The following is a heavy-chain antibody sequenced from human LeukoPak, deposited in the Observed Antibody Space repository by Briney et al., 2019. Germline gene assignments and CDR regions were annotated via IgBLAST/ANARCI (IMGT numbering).Heavy chain of an antibody. CDR2: IYTSGST. D-gene: IGHD2-2*01. Sequence: SETLSLTCTVSGGSISSGSYYWSWIRRPAGKGLEWIGRIYTSGSTNYNPSLKSRVTISVDTSKNQFSLKLSSVTAADTAVYYCARSVVVVPAVSDAFDIWGQGTMVTVSS. CDR1: GGSISSGSYY. J-gene: IGHJ3*02. V-gene: IGHV4-61*02. CDR3: ARSVVVVPAVSDAFDI.